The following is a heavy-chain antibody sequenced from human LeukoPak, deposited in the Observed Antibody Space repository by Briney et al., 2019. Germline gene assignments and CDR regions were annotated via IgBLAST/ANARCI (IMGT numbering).Heavy chain of an antibody. CDR1: GFTVSSYA. J-gene: IGHJ4*02. V-gene: IGHV3-64D*06. D-gene: IGHD6-6*01. CDR2: ISSNGGST. CDR3: VKDLGSSSSGGTFDS. Sequence: GGSLRLSCSASGFTVSSYAMHWVRHAPGKGLECVSSISSNGGSTYYADSLKRRITISRDNSNNTLYLQMSSLRAEDTAVYYCVKDLGSSSSGGTFDSWGQGTLVTVSS.